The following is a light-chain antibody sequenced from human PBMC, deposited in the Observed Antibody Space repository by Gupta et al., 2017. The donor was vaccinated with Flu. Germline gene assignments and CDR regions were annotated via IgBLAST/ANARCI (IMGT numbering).Light chain of an antibody. CDR1: QSVWCT. J-gene: IGKJ5*01. Sequence: EIVMTQSPGTLSVSPGESATLSCRASQSVWCTLAWYQHKTGQAPRLLIYGASTRATGVPARFSGSGSGTEFTLTISSLQSEDFAVYYCQQYNDWPRITFGQGTRLEIK. CDR2: GAS. V-gene: IGKV3-15*01. CDR3: QQYNDWPRIT.